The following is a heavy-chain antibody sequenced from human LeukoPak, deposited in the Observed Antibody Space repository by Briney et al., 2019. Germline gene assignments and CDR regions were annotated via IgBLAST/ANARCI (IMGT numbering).Heavy chain of an antibody. D-gene: IGHD5-18*01. Sequence: GGSLRLSCVASGFTFSNYAMHWVRQAPGQGLEWVAVISYDGSNKYYADSVKGRFTISRDNSKNTLYLQVSSLRAEDTAVYYCARGDSVQLWLTLGDYWGQGTLVTVSS. J-gene: IGHJ4*02. CDR1: GFTFSNYA. CDR2: ISYDGSNK. CDR3: ARGDSVQLWLTLGDY. V-gene: IGHV3-30-3*01.